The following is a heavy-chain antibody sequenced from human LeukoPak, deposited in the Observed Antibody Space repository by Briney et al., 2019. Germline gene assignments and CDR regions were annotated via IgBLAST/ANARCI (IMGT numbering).Heavy chain of an antibody. Sequence: ASVKVSCKASGYTFTSYDINWVRQATGQGLEWMGWMNPNSGNTGYAQKFQGRVTITRNTSISTAYMELSSLRSEDTAVYYCARRQDAWDFDYWGQGTLVTVSS. CDR1: GYTFTSYD. D-gene: IGHD1-26*01. CDR3: ARRQDAWDFDY. V-gene: IGHV1-8*03. J-gene: IGHJ4*02. CDR2: MNPNSGNT.